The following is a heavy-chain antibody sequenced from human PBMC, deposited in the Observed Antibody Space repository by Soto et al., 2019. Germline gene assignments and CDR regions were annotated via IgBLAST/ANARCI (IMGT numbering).Heavy chain of an antibody. CDR2: FNPTSGST. D-gene: IGHD6-13*01. J-gene: IGHJ4*02. Sequence: QVQLVQSGAEVKKPGASVKLSCKASGYTFINYYIHWVRQAPGQGLEWMGIFNPTSGSTDYAQKFQGRVTLTMDTSTRTVYMELSSLRFDDTAVYYCARDLAAGDYWGQGTLVTVSS. CDR3: ARDLAAGDY. V-gene: IGHV1-46*01. CDR1: GYTFINYY.